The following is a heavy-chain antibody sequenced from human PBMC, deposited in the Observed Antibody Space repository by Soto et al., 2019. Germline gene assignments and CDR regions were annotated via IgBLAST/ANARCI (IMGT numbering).Heavy chain of an antibody. Sequence: QVQLQESGPGLVKPSQTLSLTCTVSGGSISSGGYYWSWIRQHPGKGLEWIGYIYYSGSTYYNPSLKSRVTISVDTSKNQFSLKLSSVTAADTAVYYCARVVSGGVVVVAATRGAFDIWGQGTMVTVSS. D-gene: IGHD2-15*01. CDR3: ARVVSGGVVVVAATRGAFDI. J-gene: IGHJ3*02. CDR2: IYYSGST. CDR1: GGSISSGGYY. V-gene: IGHV4-31*03.